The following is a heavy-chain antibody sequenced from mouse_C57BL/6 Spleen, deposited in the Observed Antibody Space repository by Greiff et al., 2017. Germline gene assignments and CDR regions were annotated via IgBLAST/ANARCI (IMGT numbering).Heavy chain of an antibody. CDR1: GYTFTDYE. CDR3: TRRYDDDAWFAY. V-gene: IGHV1-15*01. D-gene: IGHD2-4*01. Sequence: QVPLQQSGAELVRPGASVTLSCKASGYTFTDYEMHWVKQTPVHGLEWIGAIDPETGGTAYNPKFKGKAILTADKSSSTAYMELRSLTSEDTAVYYCTRRYDDDAWFAYWGQGTLVTVSA. J-gene: IGHJ3*01. CDR2: IDPETGGT.